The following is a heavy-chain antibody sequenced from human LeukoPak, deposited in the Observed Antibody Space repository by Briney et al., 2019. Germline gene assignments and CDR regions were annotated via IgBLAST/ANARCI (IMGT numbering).Heavy chain of an antibody. CDR2: ISGSGGST. CDR3: ARGADGVSSNSRGWFDP. CDR1: GFTFSSYA. J-gene: IGHJ5*02. D-gene: IGHD2-15*01. Sequence: GGSLRLSCAASGFTFSSYAMSWVRQAPGKGLEWVSAISGSGGSTYYADSVRGRFTISRDNAKNSLYLQMNSLRAEDTAVYSCARGADGVSSNSRGWFDPWGQGTLVTVSS. V-gene: IGHV3-23*01.